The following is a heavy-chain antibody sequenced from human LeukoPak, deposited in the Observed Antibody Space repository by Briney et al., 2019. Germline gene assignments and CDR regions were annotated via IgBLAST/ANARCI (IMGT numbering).Heavy chain of an antibody. CDR1: GYTFTSYG. CDR3: ARVSLIAVAGFLYYYYGMDV. CDR2: ISAYNGNT. J-gene: IGHJ6*02. Sequence: GASVKVSCKASGYTFTSYGISWVRQAPGQGLEWMGWISAYNGNTNCAQKLQGRVTMTTDTSTSTAYMELRSLRSDDTAVYYCARVSLIAVAGFLYYYYGMDVWGQGTTVTVSS. D-gene: IGHD6-19*01. V-gene: IGHV1-18*01.